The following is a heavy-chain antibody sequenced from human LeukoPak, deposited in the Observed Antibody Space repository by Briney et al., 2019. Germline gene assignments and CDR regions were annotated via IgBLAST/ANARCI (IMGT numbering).Heavy chain of an antibody. Sequence: PSETLSLTCTVSGGSITSSTYYWGWIRQPPGTGLEWIGTIYYSGSTYQNPSLKSRVITSVDMSKNQFSLKLNSVTAADTAVYYCARGVLVWFGRHRNWYFDLWGRGTLVTVSS. CDR2: IYYSGST. CDR3: ARGVLVWFGRHRNWYFDL. D-gene: IGHD3-10*01. CDR1: GGSITSSTYY. V-gene: IGHV4-39*07. J-gene: IGHJ2*01.